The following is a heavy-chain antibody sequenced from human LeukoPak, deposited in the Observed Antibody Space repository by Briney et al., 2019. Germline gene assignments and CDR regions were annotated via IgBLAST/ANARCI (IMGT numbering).Heavy chain of an antibody. Sequence: SETLSLTCAVYGGSFSGYYWSWIRQPPGKGLEWIGEINNSGSTNYNPSLKSRVTISVDTSKNQFSLKLSSVTAADTAVYYCARGEDSSGWFVYWGQGTLVTVSS. J-gene: IGHJ4*02. CDR1: GGSFSGYY. CDR2: INNSGST. V-gene: IGHV4-34*01. CDR3: ARGEDSSGWFVY. D-gene: IGHD6-19*01.